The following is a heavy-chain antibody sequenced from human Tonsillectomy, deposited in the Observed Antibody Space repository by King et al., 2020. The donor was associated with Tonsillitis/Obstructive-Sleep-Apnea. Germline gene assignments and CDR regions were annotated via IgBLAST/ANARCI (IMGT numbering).Heavy chain of an antibody. V-gene: IGHV3-74*01. J-gene: IGHJ4*02. CDR1: GFTFSSYW. CDR2: INSDGSST. CDR3: ARDLVELPGVDY. D-gene: IGHD1-7*01. Sequence: VQLVESGGGLVQPGGSLRLSCAASGFTFSSYWMHWVRQAPGKGLVWVSRINSDGSSTSYEDSGKGRFTISRDNAKNTLYLQMNSLRAEDTAVYYCARDLVELPGVDYWGQGTLVTVSS.